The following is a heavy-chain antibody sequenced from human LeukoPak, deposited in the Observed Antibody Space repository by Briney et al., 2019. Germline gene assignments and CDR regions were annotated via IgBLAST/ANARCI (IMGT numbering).Heavy chain of an antibody. V-gene: IGHV1-69*04. D-gene: IGHD2-8*01. CDR2: IIPIFGIA. Sequence: GASVKVSCKASGGTFSSYAISWVRQAPGQGLEWMGRIIPIFGIANYAQKFQGRVTTTADKSTSTAYMELSSLRSEDTAVYYCARSDIVLMVYAIAPFDYWGQGTLVTVSS. J-gene: IGHJ4*02. CDR3: ARSDIVLMVYAIAPFDY. CDR1: GGTFSSYA.